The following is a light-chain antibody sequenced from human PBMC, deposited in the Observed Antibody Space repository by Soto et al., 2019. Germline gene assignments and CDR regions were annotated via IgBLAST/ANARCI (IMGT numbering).Light chain of an antibody. Sequence: QSVLTQPPSSSGTPGQRVPISCSGSSSNIGNSDVYWYRQLPGTAPKLLIYGNNQRPSGVPDRFSGSKSGTSASLAISGLRYEDEADYYCATWDDNLRGWVFGGGTKLTVL. CDR2: GNN. J-gene: IGLJ3*02. CDR3: ATWDDNLRGWV. CDR1: SSNIGNSD. V-gene: IGLV1-47*02.